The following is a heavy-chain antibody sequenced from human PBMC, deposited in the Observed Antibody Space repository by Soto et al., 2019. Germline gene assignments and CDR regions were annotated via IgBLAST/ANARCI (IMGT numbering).Heavy chain of an antibody. D-gene: IGHD3-3*01. Sequence: GGSLRLSCAASGFTFSSYAMSWVRQAPGKGLEWVSAISGSGGSTYYADSVKGRFTISRDNSKNTLYLQMNSLRAEDTAVYYCAKEIESITIFGVVIPYYFDYWGQGTLVTVSS. V-gene: IGHV3-23*01. CDR2: ISGSGGST. CDR1: GFTFSSYA. CDR3: AKEIESITIFGVVIPYYFDY. J-gene: IGHJ4*02.